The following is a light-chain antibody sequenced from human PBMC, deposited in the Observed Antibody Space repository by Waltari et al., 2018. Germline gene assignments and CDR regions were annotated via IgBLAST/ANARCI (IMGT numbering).Light chain of an antibody. CDR1: QSINTY. CDR3: QQRSNWPPIT. J-gene: IGKJ5*01. CDR2: DAA. Sequence: EIVLTQSPATLSLSPGERATLSCRASQSINTYLAWYQQKPGQAPRLLIYDAANRATVIPARFSGSGSGTDVTLIISSLEPEDFAVYYCQQRSNWPPITFGQGTRLEMK. V-gene: IGKV3-11*01.